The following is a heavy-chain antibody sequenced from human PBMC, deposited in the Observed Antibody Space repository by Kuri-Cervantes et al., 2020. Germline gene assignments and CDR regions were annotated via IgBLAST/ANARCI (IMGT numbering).Heavy chain of an antibody. V-gene: IGHV3-9*01. D-gene: IGHD2-2*01. J-gene: IGHJ6*03. CDR1: EFTFDDYA. CDR3: ARAGGKYQLLNYYYYMDV. Sequence: LSLTCAASEFTFDDYAMHWVRQAPGKGLEWVSGISWNSGSIGYADSVKGRFTISRDNAKNSLYLQMNSLRAEDTALYYCARAGGKYQLLNYYYYMDVWGKGTTVTVSS. CDR2: ISWNSGSI.